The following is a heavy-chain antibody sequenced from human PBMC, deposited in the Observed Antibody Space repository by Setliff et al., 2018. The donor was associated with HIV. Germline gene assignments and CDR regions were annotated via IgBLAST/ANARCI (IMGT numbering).Heavy chain of an antibody. CDR2: IYTSGST. CDR3: ARGRGSSSSWPIDY. Sequence: SETLSLTCTVSGGSISSGTYYWSWIRQPAGKGLEWIGRIYTSGSTDYNPSLKSRVTISVDTSKNQFSLKLSSVTAADTAVYFCARGRGSSSSWPIDYWGQGTLVTVSS. CDR1: GGSISSGTYY. V-gene: IGHV4-61*02. J-gene: IGHJ4*02. D-gene: IGHD6-13*01.